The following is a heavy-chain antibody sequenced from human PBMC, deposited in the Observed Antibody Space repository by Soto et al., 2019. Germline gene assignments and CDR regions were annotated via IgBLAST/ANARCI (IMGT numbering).Heavy chain of an antibody. Sequence: QVQLVQSGAEVKKPGSSVKVSCKASGGTFSSYTISWVRQAPGQGLEWMGRIIPILGIANYAQKFQGRVTITADKSTSTAYMELSSLRSEDTAVYYCARDPMAVAGKAHYYYRMDVWGQGTTVTVSS. V-gene: IGHV1-69*08. CDR1: GGTFSSYT. D-gene: IGHD6-19*01. J-gene: IGHJ6*02. CDR2: IIPILGIA. CDR3: ARDPMAVAGKAHYYYRMDV.